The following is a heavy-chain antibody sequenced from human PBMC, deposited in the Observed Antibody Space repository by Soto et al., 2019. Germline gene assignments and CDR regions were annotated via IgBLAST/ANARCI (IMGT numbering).Heavy chain of an antibody. V-gene: IGHV1-2*02. CDR1: GYSFTANS. J-gene: IGHJ5*02. Sequence: ASVKVSCKASGYSFTANSMHWVRQAPGEGLEWMGWINPNNGSTNYARKFQGRVTMTRDTSMSTVYMDLSSLRSEDTAVYYCARDLHGSGSPNWFDPWGQGTLVTVSS. D-gene: IGHD3-10*01. CDR2: INPNNGST. CDR3: ARDLHGSGSPNWFDP.